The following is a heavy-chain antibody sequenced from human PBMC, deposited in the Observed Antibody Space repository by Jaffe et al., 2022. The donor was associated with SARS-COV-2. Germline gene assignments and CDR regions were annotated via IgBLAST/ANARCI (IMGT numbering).Heavy chain of an antibody. J-gene: IGHJ4*02. CDR1: GGSISSGSYY. Sequence: QVQLQESGPGLVKPSQTLSLTCTVSGGSISSGSYYWSWIRQPAGKGLEWIGRIYTSGSTNYNPSLKSRVTISVDTSKNQFSLKLSSVTAADTAVYYCARATSGWYENYWGQGTLVTVSS. D-gene: IGHD6-19*01. CDR3: ARATSGWYENY. CDR2: IYTSGST. V-gene: IGHV4-61*02.